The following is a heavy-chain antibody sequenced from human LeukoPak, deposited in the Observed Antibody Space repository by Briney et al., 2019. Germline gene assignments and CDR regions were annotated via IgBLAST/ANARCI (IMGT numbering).Heavy chain of an antibody. D-gene: IGHD4-17*01. J-gene: IGHJ5*02. Sequence: SETLSLTCTVSGGSISSYYWSWIRQPPGKGLEWIGYIYTSGSANYNPSLKSRVTISADTSKNQFSLKLSSVTAADTAVYYCARGGYYYGDYGNWFDPWGQGTLVTVSS. CDR2: IYTSGSA. V-gene: IGHV4-4*09. CDR3: ARGGYYYGDYGNWFDP. CDR1: GGSISSYY.